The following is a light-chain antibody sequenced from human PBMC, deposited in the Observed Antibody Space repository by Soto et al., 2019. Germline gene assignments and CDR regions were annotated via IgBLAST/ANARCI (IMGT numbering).Light chain of an antibody. V-gene: IGLV2-14*01. Sequence: QSALTQPASVSGSLGQSITISCTGTTRDIAGYNYISWYQQLPGKAPKLMIYQVTIRPSGISNRFSGSKSGNTASLTISGLQAEDEADYYCTSFSSSTSPYVFGTGTKVT. CDR2: QVT. J-gene: IGLJ1*01. CDR3: TSFSSSTSPYV. CDR1: TRDIAGYNY.